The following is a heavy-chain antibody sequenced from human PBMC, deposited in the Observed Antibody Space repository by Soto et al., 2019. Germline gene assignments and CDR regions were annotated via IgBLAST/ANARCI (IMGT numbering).Heavy chain of an antibody. D-gene: IGHD6-6*01. Sequence: QVQLVQSGAEVKKPGASVKVSCKASGYTFTSYGISWVRQAPGQELEWMGWISAYNGNTNYAQKLQGRVTMTTDTSTSKGCMGLRSLRSDDTAVYYCARDGMDDIAARPEGGPFDPWGQGTLVTVSS. V-gene: IGHV1-18*01. CDR2: ISAYNGNT. J-gene: IGHJ5*02. CDR1: GYTFTSYG. CDR3: ARDGMDDIAARPEGGPFDP.